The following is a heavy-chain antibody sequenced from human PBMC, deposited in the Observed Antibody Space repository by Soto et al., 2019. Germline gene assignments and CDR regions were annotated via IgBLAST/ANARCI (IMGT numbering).Heavy chain of an antibody. J-gene: IGHJ6*02. D-gene: IGHD2-2*01. Sequence: QVQLQESGPGLVKPSETLSLTCNVSGGSVSSGDYYWSWVRQTPGQGLEWIGYVYYSGSTKYNPSLMSRVTISGYTSKNQFSLRLRSVTAADTAVYYCARDVVLVPVDLYYYGLDVWGQGTTVTVSS. V-gene: IGHV4-61*08. CDR2: VYYSGST. CDR1: GGSVSSGDYY. CDR3: ARDVVLVPVDLYYYGLDV.